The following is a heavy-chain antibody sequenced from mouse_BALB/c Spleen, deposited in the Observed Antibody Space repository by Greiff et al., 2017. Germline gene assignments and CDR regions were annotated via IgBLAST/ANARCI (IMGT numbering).Heavy chain of an antibody. D-gene: IGHD2-4*01. CDR2: INPYNDGT. Sequence: VHVKQSGPELVKPGASVKMSCKASGYTFTSYVMHWVKQKPGQGLEWIGYINPYNDGTKYNEKFKGKATLTSDKSSSTAYMELSSLTSEDSAVYYCARVDYYDYDNAMDYWGQGTSVTVSS. J-gene: IGHJ4*01. CDR1: GYTFTSYV. V-gene: IGHV1-14*01. CDR3: ARVDYYDYDNAMDY.